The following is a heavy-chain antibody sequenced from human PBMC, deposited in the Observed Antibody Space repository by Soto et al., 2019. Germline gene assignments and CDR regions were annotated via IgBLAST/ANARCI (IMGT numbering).Heavy chain of an antibody. J-gene: IGHJ4*02. V-gene: IGHV1-18*01. CDR2: ISAYNGNT. CDR1: GYTFTNYA. CDR3: ARDLAAAGPFDC. Sequence: QVQLVQSGAEVKKPGASVKVSCKASGYTFTNYAFSWVRQAPGQGLEWMGWISAYNGNTNYPQKLQGRVTMTTDTSTSTAYMEVRSLRSEDTAVYYCARDLAAAGPFDCWGQGTLVTVSS. D-gene: IGHD6-13*01.